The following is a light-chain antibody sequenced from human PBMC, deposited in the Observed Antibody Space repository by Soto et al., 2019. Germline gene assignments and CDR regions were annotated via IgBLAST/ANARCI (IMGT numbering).Light chain of an antibody. V-gene: IGKV3-20*01. CDR1: QSVSSIN. J-gene: IGKJ3*01. CDR2: GAS. Sequence: EIVLTQSPGTLSLSPGERATLSCRASQSVSSINLAWYQQKPGQAPRLLIYGASSRATGIPDRFSGSGSGTDFTLTISRLEPEYFAVYYCQQYGSSPFTFGPGTKVDIK. CDR3: QQYGSSPFT.